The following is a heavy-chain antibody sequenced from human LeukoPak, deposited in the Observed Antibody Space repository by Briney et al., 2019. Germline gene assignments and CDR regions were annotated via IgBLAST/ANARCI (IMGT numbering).Heavy chain of an antibody. J-gene: IGHJ4*02. Sequence: ASVKVSCKASGYTFTGYYMHWVRQAPGQGLEWMGWINPNGGGTSYAQKFQGRVTMTRDTSISTAYMELSRLRSDDTAVYYCARPGSSGWYRGYFDYWGQGTLVTVSS. CDR3: ARPGSSGWYRGYFDY. D-gene: IGHD6-19*01. CDR2: INPNGGGT. CDR1: GYTFTGYY. V-gene: IGHV1-2*02.